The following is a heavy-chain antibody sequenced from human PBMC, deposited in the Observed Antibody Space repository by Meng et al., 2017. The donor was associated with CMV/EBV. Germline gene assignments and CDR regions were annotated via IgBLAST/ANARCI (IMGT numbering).Heavy chain of an antibody. J-gene: IGHJ3*02. CDR1: CGSISSSSDY. CDR2: IYYSGST. CDR3: ASMAYYYGSGSFDAFDI. V-gene: IGHV4-39*07. Sequence: QRTLQEAGPGLVKHSQPLSLTCTWSCGSISSSSDYWGWIRQPPGKVLEWIGSIYYSGSTYYNPSLKSRVTISVDTSKNQFSLKLSSVTAADTAVYYCASMAYYYGSGSFDAFDIWGQGTMATVSS. D-gene: IGHD3-10*01.